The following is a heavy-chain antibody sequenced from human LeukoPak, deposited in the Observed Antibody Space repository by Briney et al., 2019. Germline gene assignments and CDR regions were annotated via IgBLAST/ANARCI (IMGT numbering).Heavy chain of an antibody. CDR1: GGSLSSNSAA. D-gene: IGHD1-14*01. V-gene: IGHV6-1*01. CDR3: ATEYGTDAFDI. CDR2: TYYRSKRYN. J-gene: IGHJ3*02. Sequence: SQTLSLTCALSGGSLSSNSAAWNWSRQSPSRGLEWLGRTYYRSKRYNDYAVSVKSRITINPDTSKNQFSLQLNSVTPEDTAVYYCATEYGTDAFDIWGQGTMVTVSS.